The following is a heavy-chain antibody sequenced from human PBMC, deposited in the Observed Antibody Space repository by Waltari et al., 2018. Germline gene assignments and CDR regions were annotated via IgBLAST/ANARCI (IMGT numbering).Heavy chain of an antibody. V-gene: IGHV3-48*01. Sequence: EVQLVESGGGLVQPGGSLRLSCAASGFTFNSYIMNWVRQAPGKGLEWVSYISRSSSTIYYADSVKGRFTISRDNAKNSLYLQMNSLRAEDTAVYYCARDSNKKYFQHWGQGTLVTVSS. CDR2: ISRSSSTI. CDR1: GFTFNSYI. J-gene: IGHJ1*01. CDR3: ARDSNKKYFQH. D-gene: IGHD4-4*01.